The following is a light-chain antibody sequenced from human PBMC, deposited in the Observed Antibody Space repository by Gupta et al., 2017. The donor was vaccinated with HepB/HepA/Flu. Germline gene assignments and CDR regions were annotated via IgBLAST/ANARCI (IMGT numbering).Light chain of an antibody. CDR1: SSDVGAYDY. Sequence: AMTQPRSLSGSPGQSVSISCTGTSSDVGAYDYVSWYQQHPGNAPKLMISYVTKRPSGVSDRFSGSKSGNTASLTISSLQAEDAAAYYCSSFAGSYDYVMFGEGTTLTVL. J-gene: IGLJ3*02. CDR3: SSFAGSYDYVM. V-gene: IGLV2-11*01. CDR2: YVT.